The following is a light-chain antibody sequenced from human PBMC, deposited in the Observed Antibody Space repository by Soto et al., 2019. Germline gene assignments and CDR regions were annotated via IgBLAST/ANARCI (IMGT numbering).Light chain of an antibody. Sequence: QLVLTQSPSASASLGASVKLTCTLSRGHSSYAIAWHQQQPEKGPRYLMKLNSDGSHSKGDGIPDRFSGSSSGAERYLTISSLQSEDEADYYCQTWGTGIRVFGGGTKVTVL. CDR3: QTWGTGIRV. CDR2: LNSDGSH. J-gene: IGLJ3*02. V-gene: IGLV4-69*01. CDR1: RGHSSYA.